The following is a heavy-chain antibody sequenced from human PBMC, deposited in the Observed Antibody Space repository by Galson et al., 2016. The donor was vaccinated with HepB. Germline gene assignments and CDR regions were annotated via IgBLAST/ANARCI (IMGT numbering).Heavy chain of an antibody. CDR3: ARAHPDRPNRKASDI. J-gene: IGHJ3*02. Sequence: SVKVSCKASGYTFSSYGVTWVRQAPGQGLEWMGWISGYDGSTTYAQKFQARITMTADTSTSTAYMELRSLRSDDTAIYFCARAHPDRPNRKASDIWGQGTMVTVSS. CDR1: GYTFSSYG. V-gene: IGHV1-18*01. CDR2: ISGYDGST. D-gene: IGHD3-22*01.